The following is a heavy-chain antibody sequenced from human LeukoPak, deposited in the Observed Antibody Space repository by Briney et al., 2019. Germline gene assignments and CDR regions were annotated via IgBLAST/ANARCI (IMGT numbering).Heavy chain of an antibody. CDR3: AANGGPFDF. J-gene: IGHJ4*02. CDR2: IKQDGGEK. CDR1: GFTFRSYW. Sequence: GGSLRLSCAASGFTFRSYWMSWVRQAAGKGLEWVANIKQDGGEKYYVDSVKGRFTISRDNAKNSLYLQMNSLRAEDTAVYYCAANGGPFDFWGQGTLVTVSS. D-gene: IGHD4-23*01. V-gene: IGHV3-7*05.